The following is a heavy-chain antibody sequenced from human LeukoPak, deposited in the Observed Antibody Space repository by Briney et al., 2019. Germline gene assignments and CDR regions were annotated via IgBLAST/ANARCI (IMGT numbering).Heavy chain of an antibody. J-gene: IGHJ4*02. CDR2: ISWNSGSI. CDR1: GFTFDDYA. V-gene: IGHV3-9*01. D-gene: IGHD3-3*01. CDR3: ATTRAAQSWSFVFYY. Sequence: PGGSLRLSCAASGFTFDDYAMHWVRQAPGKGLEWVSGISWNSGSIGYADSVKGRFTISRDNAKNSLYLQMNSLRAEDTALYYCATTRAAQSWSFVFYYWGQGTLVTVSS.